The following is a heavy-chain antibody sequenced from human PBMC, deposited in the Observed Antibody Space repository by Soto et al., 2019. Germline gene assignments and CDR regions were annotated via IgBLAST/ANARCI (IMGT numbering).Heavy chain of an antibody. J-gene: IGHJ4*02. CDR1: GGTFSRYA. D-gene: IGHD3-22*01. CDR3: ARDGALYDSSGYYFLY. CDR2: ITPIFGKP. Sequence: SVKVSCKASGGTFSRYAINWGRQDPGQGLEWMGGITPIFGKPNYAQKFQGRVTITADESTSTGYMEVRSLRSDDTAVYYCARDGALYDSSGYYFLYWGQGTLVTVSS. V-gene: IGHV1-69*13.